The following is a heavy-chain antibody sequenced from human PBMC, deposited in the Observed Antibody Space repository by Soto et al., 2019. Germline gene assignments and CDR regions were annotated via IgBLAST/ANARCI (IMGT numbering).Heavy chain of an antibody. CDR1: GYTFTSYA. CDR3: ARNHYPILTGSSPNPFDY. D-gene: IGHD3-9*01. Sequence: ASVKVSCKASGYTFTSYAIHWVRQAPGQRLEWMGWINAGYGNTKYSQKFQGRVTITRDTSASTAYMELNSLRSEDTAVYYCARNHYPILTGSSPNPFDYWGQGTLVTVSS. J-gene: IGHJ4*02. CDR2: INAGYGNT. V-gene: IGHV1-3*01.